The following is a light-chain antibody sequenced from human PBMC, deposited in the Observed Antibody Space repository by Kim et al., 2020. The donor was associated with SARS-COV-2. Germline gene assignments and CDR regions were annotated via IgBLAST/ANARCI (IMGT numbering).Light chain of an antibody. V-gene: IGLV2-18*02. CDR1: STHIGSYTR. CDR2: EVS. Sequence: GQSHTIARAGTSTHIGSYTRVSWYQQPPGTAPQLMIYEVSNRPSGVPDRFSGSKSGNTASLTISGLQAEDEADYYCSSYTSSSTLVFGGGTQLTVL. J-gene: IGLJ2*01. CDR3: SSYTSSSTLV.